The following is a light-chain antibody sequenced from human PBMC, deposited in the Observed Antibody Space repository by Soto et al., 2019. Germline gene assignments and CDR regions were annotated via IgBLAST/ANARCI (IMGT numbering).Light chain of an antibody. V-gene: IGKV3-20*01. CDR2: GAT. J-gene: IGKJ3*01. CDR1: QSVTSSF. CDR3: HQYGSSPLT. Sequence: EIVLTQSPGTLSLSPGERAILTCRASQSVTSSFLAWYQQRPGQAPRLLIYGATTRASGIPYRFSGSGSGTDFTLTISRLAPEDFAMYYCHQYGSSPLTFGPGTKVDIK.